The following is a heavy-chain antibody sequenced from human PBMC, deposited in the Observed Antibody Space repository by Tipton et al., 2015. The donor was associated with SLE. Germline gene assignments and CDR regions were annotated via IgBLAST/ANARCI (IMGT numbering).Heavy chain of an antibody. V-gene: IGHV3-30*04. Sequence: SLRLSCAASGFTFSNYAMHWVRQAPGKGLGWVSVISNDGRNKYYADSVKGRFTISRDNSKNTLYVQMNSLRVEDTAVYYCAREDYYDSNGYYSLAFDIWGQGTKVTVSS. D-gene: IGHD3-22*01. J-gene: IGHJ3*02. CDR1: GFTFSNYA. CDR2: ISNDGRNK. CDR3: AREDYYDSNGYYSLAFDI.